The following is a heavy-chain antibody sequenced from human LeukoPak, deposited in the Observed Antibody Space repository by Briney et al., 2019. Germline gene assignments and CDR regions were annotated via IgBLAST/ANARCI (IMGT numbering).Heavy chain of an antibody. CDR1: GFTFDDYG. V-gene: IGHV3-20*04. CDR3: VKGDINSRNWYGAYHFDA. CDR2: INYNGGSR. J-gene: IGHJ4*02. Sequence: GGSLRLSCAASGFTFDDYGMTWVRQAPGKGLEWVSGINYNGGSRGYEDSGKGRFTISRDNAKNSLYLQMNSLRDEDTALYYCVKGDINSRNWYGAYHFDAWGQGTLVTVSS. D-gene: IGHD6-13*01.